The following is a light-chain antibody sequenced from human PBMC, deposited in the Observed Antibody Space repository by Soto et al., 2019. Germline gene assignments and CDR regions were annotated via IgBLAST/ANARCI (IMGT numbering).Light chain of an antibody. CDR1: QSVSSN. J-gene: IGKJ4*01. Sequence: EIVMTQSPATLSVSPGERATLSCRASQSVSSNLAWYQQKHGQAPWLLIYGASTRATGVPARFSGSGSGTEVTLIITSLQSEDFTVYSCQQYNNWPLTFGGGTKVELK. CDR2: GAS. V-gene: IGKV3D-15*01. CDR3: QQYNNWPLT.